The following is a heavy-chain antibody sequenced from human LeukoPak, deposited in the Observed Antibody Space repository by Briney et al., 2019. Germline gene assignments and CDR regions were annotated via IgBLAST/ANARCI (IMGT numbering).Heavy chain of an antibody. CDR1: GFTFSSYG. V-gene: IGHV3-30*03. CDR2: ISYDGSNK. J-gene: IGHJ4*02. CDR3: ATTFGHVDY. Sequence: GGSPRLSCAASGFTFSSYGMHWVRQAPGKGLEWVAVISYDGSNKYYADSVKGRFTISRDNSKNTLYLQMNSLRAEDTAVYYCATTFGHVDYWGQGTLVTVSS. D-gene: IGHD3-10*01.